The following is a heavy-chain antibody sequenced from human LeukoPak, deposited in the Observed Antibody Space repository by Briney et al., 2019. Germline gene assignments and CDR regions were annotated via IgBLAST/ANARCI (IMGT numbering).Heavy chain of an antibody. CDR1: GDSVSSNSAA. J-gene: IGHJ4*02. D-gene: IGHD1-7*01. CDR2: TYYRSKWYN. CDR3: ARDLEEDLELRGYFDY. V-gene: IGHV6-1*01. Sequence: SQTLSLTCAISGDSVSSNSAAWNWTRQSPSRGVEWLGRTYYRSKWYNDYAVSVKSRITINPDTSKNQFSLQLNSVTPEDTAVYYCARDLEEDLELRGYFDYWGQGTLVTVSS.